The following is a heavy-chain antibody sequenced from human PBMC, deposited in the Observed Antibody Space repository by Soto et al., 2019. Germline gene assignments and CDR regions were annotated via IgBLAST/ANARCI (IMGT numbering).Heavy chain of an antibody. D-gene: IGHD2-2*01. Sequence: LSLTCTVSGGSISSGGYYWSWIRQHPGKGLEWIGYIYYSGSTYYNPSLKSRVTISVDTSKNQFSLKLSSVTAADTAVYYCARETSWYYFDYWGQGTLVTVSS. CDR3: ARETSWYYFDY. J-gene: IGHJ4*02. CDR2: IYYSGST. V-gene: IGHV4-31*03. CDR1: GGSISSGGYY.